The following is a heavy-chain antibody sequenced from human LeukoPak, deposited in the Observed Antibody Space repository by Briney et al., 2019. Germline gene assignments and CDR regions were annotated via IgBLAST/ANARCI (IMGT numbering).Heavy chain of an antibody. J-gene: IGHJ4*02. CDR3: ARLKADSSGYCLRFDY. CDR2: IYYSGST. D-gene: IGHD3-22*01. Sequence: SETLSLTCTVSGGSIRSGDYSWNWVRQHPGKGLEWIGYIYYSGSTYYNPSLTSRVTMSVDTSKNQFSLKLSSVTAADTAIYYCARLKADSSGYCLRFDYWGQGTLVTVSS. V-gene: IGHV4-31*03. CDR1: GGSIRSGDYS.